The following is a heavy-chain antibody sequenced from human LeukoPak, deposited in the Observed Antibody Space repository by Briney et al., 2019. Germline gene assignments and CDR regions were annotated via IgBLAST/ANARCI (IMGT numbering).Heavy chain of an antibody. CDR3: ARIGAVAGHDY. Sequence: CGPTLVNPTQTLTLTCTFSGFSLTTSGMCVSWIRQPPGKALEWLARIDWDGDIYYNTSLKTRLTISKDTSKNQVVLTMTNMDPVDTATYYCARIGAVAGHDYWGQGTLVTVSS. D-gene: IGHD6-19*01. CDR1: GFSLTTSGMC. J-gene: IGHJ4*02. V-gene: IGHV2-70*11. CDR2: IDWDGDI.